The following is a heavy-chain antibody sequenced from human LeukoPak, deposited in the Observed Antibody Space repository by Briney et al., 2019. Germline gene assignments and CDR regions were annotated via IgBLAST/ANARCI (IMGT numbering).Heavy chain of an antibody. CDR1: GGSISSYY. CDR2: IYYSGST. D-gene: IGHD6-19*01. CDR3: ARLISSGWSLYYFDY. Sequence: SETLSLTCTVSGGSISSYYWSWIRQPPGKGLEWIGYIYYSGSTNYNPSLKSRVTISVDTSKNQFSPKLSSVTAADTAVYYCARLISSGWSLYYFDYWGQGTLVTVSS. J-gene: IGHJ4*02. V-gene: IGHV4-59*08.